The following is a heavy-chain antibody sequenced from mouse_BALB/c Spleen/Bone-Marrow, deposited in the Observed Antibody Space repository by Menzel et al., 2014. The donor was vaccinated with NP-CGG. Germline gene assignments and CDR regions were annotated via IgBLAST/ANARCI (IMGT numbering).Heavy chain of an antibody. CDR2: IDPANGNT. J-gene: IGHJ3*01. CDR1: GFNIKDTY. CDR3: ARRGDGYYAWFAY. Sequence: EVMLVESGAELVKPGASVKLSCTAPGFNIKDTYMHWVKQRPEQGLEWIGRIDPANGNTKYDPKFQGKATITADTSSNTAYLQLSSLTSEDTAVYYCARRGDGYYAWFAYWGQGTLVTVSA. V-gene: IGHV14-3*02. D-gene: IGHD2-3*01.